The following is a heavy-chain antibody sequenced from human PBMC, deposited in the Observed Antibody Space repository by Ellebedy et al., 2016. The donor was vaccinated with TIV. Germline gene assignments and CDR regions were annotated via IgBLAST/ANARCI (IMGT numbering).Heavy chain of an antibody. CDR3: ARSQFLSIDVFNF. Sequence: MPSETLSLICTVSGGSISNYYWGWIRQTPGKGLEWIGTIFYIGTTNYNPSLKSRVTISVDTSKNQFSLKLSSVTAADTAVYYCARSQFLSIDVFNFWGQGTTVTVSS. CDR2: IFYIGTT. J-gene: IGHJ3*01. CDR1: GGSISNYY. V-gene: IGHV4-59*08. D-gene: IGHD5-24*01.